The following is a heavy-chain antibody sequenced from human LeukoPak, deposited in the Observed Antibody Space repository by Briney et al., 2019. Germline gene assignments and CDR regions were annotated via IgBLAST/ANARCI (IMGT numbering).Heavy chain of an antibody. CDR3: AREKNGNEPFDY. V-gene: IGHV4-39*07. J-gene: IGHJ4*02. CDR2: IYFSGST. D-gene: IGHD4-23*01. CDR1: GGSISSSSYY. Sequence: SETLSLTCTVSGGSISSSSYYWGWIRQPPGKGLEWIGTIYFSGSTYYNPSLKSRVTISVDTSKNQFSLKVSSVTAADTAVYYCAREKNGNEPFDYWGQGTLVTVSS.